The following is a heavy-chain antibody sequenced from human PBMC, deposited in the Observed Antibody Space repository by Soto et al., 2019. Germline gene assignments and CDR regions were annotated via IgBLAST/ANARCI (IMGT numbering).Heavy chain of an antibody. Sequence: SSETLSLTCAVYGGSFSGYYWSWIRQPPGKGLEWIGEINHSGSTNYNPSLKSRVTISVDTSKNQFSLKLSSVTAADTAVYYCARGRYDSSGYRFDPWGQGTLVTVSS. CDR3: ARGRYDSSGYRFDP. CDR1: GGSFSGYY. CDR2: INHSGST. V-gene: IGHV4-34*01. J-gene: IGHJ5*02. D-gene: IGHD3-22*01.